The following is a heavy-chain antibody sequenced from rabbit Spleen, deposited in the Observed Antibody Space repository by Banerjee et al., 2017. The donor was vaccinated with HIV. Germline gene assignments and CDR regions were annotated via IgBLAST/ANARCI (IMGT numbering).Heavy chain of an antibody. Sequence: QSLEESGGDLVKPGASLTLTCKASGFDFTSTYYMSWVRQAPGKGLELIACIDTSSGSTDYASWVNGRFTISKTSSTTVDLKMTSLTAADTATYFCARGERFSVGFSAFAIYLDLWGPGTLVTVS. CDR1: GFDFTSTYY. CDR3: ARGERFSVGFSAFAIYLDL. CDR2: IDTSSGST. D-gene: IGHD6-1*01. J-gene: IGHJ4*01. V-gene: IGHV1S40*01.